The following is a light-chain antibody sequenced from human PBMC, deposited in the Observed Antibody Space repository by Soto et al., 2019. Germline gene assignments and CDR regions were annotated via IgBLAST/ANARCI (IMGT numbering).Light chain of an antibody. CDR3: QQYSNWPPLYT. CDR2: DAS. CDR1: QSVSSY. J-gene: IGKJ2*01. Sequence: EIVMTQSPATLSVSPGERATLSCRASQSVSSYLAWYQQKPGLPPRLLIYDASTRAIGIPDRFSGSGSGTVFTLTISSLQFADFAVYYCQQYSNWPPLYTFGRGTKLEIK. V-gene: IGKV3-15*01.